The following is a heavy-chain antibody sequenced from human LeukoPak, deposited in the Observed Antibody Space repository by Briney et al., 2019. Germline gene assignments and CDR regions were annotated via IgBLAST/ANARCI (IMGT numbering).Heavy chain of an antibody. CDR2: ISHSGST. CDR3: ARASTEQIAAALRPDAFDL. V-gene: IGHV4-59*01. J-gene: IGHJ3*01. D-gene: IGHD6-13*01. Sequence: SGTLSLTCSVSGVSISDYYWSWIRQTPGKGLECVGYISHSGSTNYNPSLKSRVTISVDTSNNQFSLKLTSVTSADTAVYYCARASTEQIAAALRPDAFDLWGQGTMVTVSS. CDR1: GVSISDYY.